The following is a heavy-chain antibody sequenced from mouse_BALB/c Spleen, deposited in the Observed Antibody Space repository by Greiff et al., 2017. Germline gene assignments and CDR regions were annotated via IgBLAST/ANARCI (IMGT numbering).Heavy chain of an antibody. Sequence: VQLQQSGAELVRPGALVKLSCKASGFNIKDYYMHWVKQRPEQGLEWIGWIDPENGNTIYDPKFQGKASITADTSSNTAYLQLSSLTSQDTAVYYCARPSYYYGSSYYAMDYWGQGTSVTVSS. J-gene: IGHJ4*01. CDR3: ARPSYYYGSSYYAMDY. CDR1: GFNIKDYY. V-gene: IGHV14-1*02. CDR2: IDPENGNT. D-gene: IGHD1-1*01.